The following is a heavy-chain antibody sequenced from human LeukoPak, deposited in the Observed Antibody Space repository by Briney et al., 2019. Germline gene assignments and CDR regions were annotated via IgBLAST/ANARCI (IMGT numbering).Heavy chain of an antibody. CDR2: IYTSGST. CDR1: GGSISSGSYY. CDR3: ARASRGSSGWAPRDNGNAFDI. J-gene: IGHJ3*02. D-gene: IGHD6-19*01. Sequence: PSETLSLTCTVSGGSISSGSYYWSWIRQPAGKGLEWIGRIYTSGSTNYNPSLKSRVTISVDTSKNQFSLKLSSVTAADTAVYYCARASRGSSGWAPRDNGNAFDIWGQGTMVTVSS. V-gene: IGHV4-61*02.